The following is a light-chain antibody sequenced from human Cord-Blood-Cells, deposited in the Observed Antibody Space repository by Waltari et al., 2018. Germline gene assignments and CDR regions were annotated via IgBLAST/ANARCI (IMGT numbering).Light chain of an antibody. Sequence: QSALTHPASLSGPPGQSITISCTGTSRKVGSYNIVSWYQQHPGNAPKLMIYEPSKGPSVVIYGVSGFKSGNTASLTITGLQADDDAAYYCCSSAGSSTWVFGGGTKLTVL. J-gene: IGLJ3*02. CDR1: SRKVGSYNI. CDR3: CSSAGSSTWV. V-gene: IGLV2-23*01. CDR2: EPS.